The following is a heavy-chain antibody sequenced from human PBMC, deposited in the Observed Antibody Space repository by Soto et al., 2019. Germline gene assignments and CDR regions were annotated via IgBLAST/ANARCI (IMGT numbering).Heavy chain of an antibody. CDR2: IYYSGST. V-gene: IGHV4-39*01. CDR1: GGSISSSSYY. CDR3: SRHQSHSSSYVDP. Sequence: QLQLQESGPGLVKPSETLSLTCTVSGGSISSSSYYWGWIRQPPGKGLEWIGSIYYSGSTYYNPSLKSLVTISVDTSKNQFSLKPRSVTAADTSVYYCSRHQSHSSSYVDPWGQGTLVTVSS. J-gene: IGHJ5*02. D-gene: IGHD6-13*01.